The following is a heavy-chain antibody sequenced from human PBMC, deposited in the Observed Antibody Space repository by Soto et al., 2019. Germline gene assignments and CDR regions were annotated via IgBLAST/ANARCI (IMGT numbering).Heavy chain of an antibody. V-gene: IGHV4-59*08. CDR2: IYYSGTT. CDR3: ARRPFLIDHKHAFDI. J-gene: IGHJ3*02. CDR1: GGSISTYY. Sequence: PSETLSLTCTASGGSISTYYWSWIRQPPGKGLEWIGYIYYSGTTNYNPSLKSRVTISVDTSKDQFSLKLTSVTAADTAVYYCARRPFLIDHKHAFDIWGQGTMVTVS.